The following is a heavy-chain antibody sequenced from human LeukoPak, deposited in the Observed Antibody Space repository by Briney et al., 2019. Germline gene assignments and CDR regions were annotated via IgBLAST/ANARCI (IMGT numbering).Heavy chain of an antibody. D-gene: IGHD2-2*01. J-gene: IGHJ4*02. CDR1: GGSISSSSYY. V-gene: IGHV4-39*01. Sequence: PSETLSLTCTVSGGSISSSSYYWGWIRQPPGKGLEWIGSIYYSGSTYYNPSLKSRVTISVDTSKNQFSLKLSSVTAADTAVYYCARHSRRGLIVVVPAANLDYWGQGTLVTVSS. CDR2: IYYSGST. CDR3: ARHSRRGLIVVVPAANLDY.